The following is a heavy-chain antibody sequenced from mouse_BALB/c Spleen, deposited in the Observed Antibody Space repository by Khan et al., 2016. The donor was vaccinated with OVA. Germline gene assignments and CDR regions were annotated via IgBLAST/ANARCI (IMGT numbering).Heavy chain of an antibody. V-gene: IGHV2-9*02. Sequence: VQLQESGPGLVAPSQSLSIICTVSGFSLTSYGVHWVRQPPGKGLEWLGVMWAGGSTNYNSALMSRLSISIDNSKSQVFLKMNSLQNDDTAMYFCSRPYYGSALFAYWGQGTLVTVSA. CDR1: GFSLTSYG. CDR2: MWAGGST. D-gene: IGHD1-1*01. CDR3: SRPYYGSALFAY. J-gene: IGHJ3*01.